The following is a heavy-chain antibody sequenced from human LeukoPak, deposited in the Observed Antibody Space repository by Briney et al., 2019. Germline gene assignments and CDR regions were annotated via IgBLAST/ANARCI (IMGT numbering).Heavy chain of an antibody. CDR1: GFTFSSYW. J-gene: IGHJ6*02. Sequence: GGSLRLSCAASGFTFSSYWMSWVRQAPGKGLGWVANIKQDGSEKYYVDSVKGRFTISRDNAKNSLYLQMNSLRAEDTAVYYCARAADGSGSYYFYYYYGMDVWGQGTTVTVSS. D-gene: IGHD3-10*01. CDR3: ARAADGSGSYYFYYYYGMDV. CDR2: IKQDGSEK. V-gene: IGHV3-7*01.